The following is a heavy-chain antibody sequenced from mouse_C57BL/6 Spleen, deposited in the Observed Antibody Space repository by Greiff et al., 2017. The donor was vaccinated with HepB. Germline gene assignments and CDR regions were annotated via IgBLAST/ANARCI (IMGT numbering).Heavy chain of an antibody. J-gene: IGHJ2*01. V-gene: IGHV1-52*01. D-gene: IGHD1-1*02. CDR2: IDPSDSET. CDR1: GYTFTSYW. CDR3: AREGYGRVYFDD. Sequence: QVQLQQPGAELVRPGSSVKLSCKASGYTFTSYWMPWVKQRPIQGLEWIGNIDPSDSETHYNQKFKDKATLTVDKSSSTAYMQLSSLTSEDSAVYDGAREGYGRVYFDDWGQGTTLTVSS.